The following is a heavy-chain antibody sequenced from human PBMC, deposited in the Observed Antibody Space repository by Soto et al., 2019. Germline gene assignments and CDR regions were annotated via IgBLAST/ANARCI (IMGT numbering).Heavy chain of an antibody. V-gene: IGHV3-73*01. J-gene: IGHJ4*02. Sequence: GGSLRLASAASGFTFSVSGIHWVRQASRKGLERVGRIRTKTNNYATAYAASVKGRFTISRDDSKNMAYLQMNSLKTEDTAVYYCTAMAGIDYWGQGTLVTVSS. D-gene: IGHD6-19*01. CDR2: IRTKTNNYAT. CDR3: TAMAGIDY. CDR1: GFTFSVSG.